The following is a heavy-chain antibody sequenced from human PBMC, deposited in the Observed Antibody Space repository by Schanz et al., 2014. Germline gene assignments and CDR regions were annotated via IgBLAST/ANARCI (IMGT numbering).Heavy chain of an antibody. CDR1: GITFSGYS. Sequence: EVQLVESGGGLAQPGGSLRLSCAASGITFSGYSMNWVRQAPGKGLEWVSYISGSSSTKYYADSVKGRFTISRDNSMNTLHLQMDGLRVEDTAVYYCARDAVALVPEYFMDVWGQGTLVTVSS. CDR3: ARDAVALVPEYFMDV. V-gene: IGHV3-48*01. J-gene: IGHJ4*02. CDR2: ISGSSSTK. D-gene: IGHD2-15*01.